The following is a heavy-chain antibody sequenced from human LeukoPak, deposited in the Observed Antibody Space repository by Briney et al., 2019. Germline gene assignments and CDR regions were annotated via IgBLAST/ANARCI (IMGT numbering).Heavy chain of an antibody. CDR3: ARGGRFWSGYLYYSDY. CDR1: GGSFSGYY. Sequence: SETLSLTCAVYGGSFSGYYWSWIRQPPGKGLEWIGEINHSGSTNYNPSLKSRVTISVDTSKNQFSLKLSSVTAADTAVYYCARGGRFWSGYLYYSDYWGQGTLVTVSS. J-gene: IGHJ4*02. CDR2: INHSGST. D-gene: IGHD3-3*01. V-gene: IGHV4-34*01.